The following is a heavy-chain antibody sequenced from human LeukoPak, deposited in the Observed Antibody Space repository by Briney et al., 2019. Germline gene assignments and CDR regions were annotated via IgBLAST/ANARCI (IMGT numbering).Heavy chain of an antibody. D-gene: IGHD2-2*02. CDR3: TTDPIVVVPAAIPGAFDI. CDR2: IKSKTDGGTT. Sequence: GGSLRLSCAASGFTFSNAWMSWVRQAPGKGLEWVGRIKSKTDGGTTYYAAPVKGRFTISRDDSKNTLYLQMNSLKTEDTAVYYCTTDPIVVVPAAIPGAFDIWGQGTMVTVSS. CDR1: GFTFSNAW. J-gene: IGHJ3*02. V-gene: IGHV3-15*01.